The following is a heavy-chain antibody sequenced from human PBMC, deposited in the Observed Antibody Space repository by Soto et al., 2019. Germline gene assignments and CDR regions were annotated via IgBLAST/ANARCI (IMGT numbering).Heavy chain of an antibody. CDR1: GYTFTSYG. D-gene: IGHD3-9*01. CDR2: ISAYNGNT. CDR3: ASDVYYDILTGYYPIPYGMDV. Sequence: QVQLVQSGAEVKKPGASVKVSCKASGYTFTSYGISWVRQAPGQGLEGMGWISAYNGNTNYAQKLQGRVTMTTDTSTSTAYMELRSLRSDDTAVYYCASDVYYDILTGYYPIPYGMDVWGQGTTVTVSS. V-gene: IGHV1-18*01. J-gene: IGHJ6*02.